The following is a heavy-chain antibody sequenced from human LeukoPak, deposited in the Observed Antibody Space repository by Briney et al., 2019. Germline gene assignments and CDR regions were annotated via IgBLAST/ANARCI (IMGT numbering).Heavy chain of an antibody. CDR2: INTSGGST. CDR3: ARGGRNTVTTDY. V-gene: IGHV1-46*01. J-gene: IGHJ4*02. CDR1: GYTFTSYY. Sequence: ASVRVSCKASGYTFTSYYMHWVRQAPGQGLEWMGIINTSGGSTSYAQTFQGRVTITRDTSTSTVYMELSSLRSEDTAVYYCARGGRNTVTTDYWGQGTLVTVSS. D-gene: IGHD4-17*01.